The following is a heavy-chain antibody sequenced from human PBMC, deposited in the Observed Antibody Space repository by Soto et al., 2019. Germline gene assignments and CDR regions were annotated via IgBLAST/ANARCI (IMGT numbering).Heavy chain of an antibody. CDR3: ARDSEDYGVRYFQH. D-gene: IGHD4-17*01. J-gene: IGHJ1*01. CDR2: IYHSGST. Sequence: PSETLSLTCTVSGGSISSYYWSWIRQPPGKGLEWIGEIYHSGSTNYNPSLKSRVTISVDTSKNQFSLKLSSVTAADTAVYYCARDSEDYGVRYFQHWGQGTLVTVSS. V-gene: IGHV4-59*12. CDR1: GGSISSYY.